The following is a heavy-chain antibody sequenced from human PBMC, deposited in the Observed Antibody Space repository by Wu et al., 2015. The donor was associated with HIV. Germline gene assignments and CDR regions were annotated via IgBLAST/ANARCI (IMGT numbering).Heavy chain of an antibody. D-gene: IGHD5-12*01. CDR1: GDGLTSYA. J-gene: IGHJ6*02. CDR2: INPLFGTT. CDR3: ARNTDSVATSLYSLGV. Sequence: QAQLVQLGAEVKKPGSSVKVTCKASGDGLTSYAVSWVRQAPGQGLEWMGGINPLFGTTKHAERFQDRVTFTTDESKSTAYMELSSLRSEDTAVYYCARNTDSVATSLYSLGVWGQGTTVTVSS. V-gene: IGHV1-69*05.